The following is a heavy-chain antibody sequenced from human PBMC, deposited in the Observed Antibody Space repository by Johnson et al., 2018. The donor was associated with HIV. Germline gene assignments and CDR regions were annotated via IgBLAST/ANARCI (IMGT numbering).Heavy chain of an antibody. CDR2: IRTDGSST. V-gene: IGHV3-11*04. D-gene: IGHD6-19*01. J-gene: IGHJ3*01. Sequence: QVQLVESGGGLVKPGRSLRLSCVVSGSTFSDHYMSWIRQAPGKGLEWVSYIRTDGSSTYYADAVKGRFTFVRDNAKNSVYLQMTSLRVEDTAVYYCARGGGSDWYNAFDLWGRGTMVTVSS. CDR1: GSTFSDHY. CDR3: ARGGGSDWYNAFDL.